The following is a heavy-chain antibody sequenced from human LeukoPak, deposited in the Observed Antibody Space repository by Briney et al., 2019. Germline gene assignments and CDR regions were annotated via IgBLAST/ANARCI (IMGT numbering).Heavy chain of an antibody. CDR2: INPSGGST. D-gene: IGHD4-17*01. J-gene: IGHJ4*02. CDR3: ARARSSVTTVTTPGY. Sequence: ASVKVSCMASGYTFTSYYMHWVRQAPGQGLEWMGIINPSGGSTSYAQKFQGRVTMTRDTSTSTVYMELSSLRSEDTAVYYCARARSSVTTVTTPGYWGQGTLVTVSS. CDR1: GYTFTSYY. V-gene: IGHV1-46*01.